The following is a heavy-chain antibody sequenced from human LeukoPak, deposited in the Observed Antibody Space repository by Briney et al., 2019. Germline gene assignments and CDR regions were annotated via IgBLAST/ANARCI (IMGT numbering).Heavy chain of an antibody. V-gene: IGHV3-48*03. CDR1: GGTLSTYE. D-gene: IGHD5-24*01. CDR2: MSRTADRI. Sequence: PAGSLRLSCTIFGGTLSTYEFNWVRQAPGKRPEWISYMSRTADRIDHADPVKGRFTMSRDNAKNSVYLQMNSLRVDDTAIYYCATRLPFTGYKNWGQGTLVTVSS. J-gene: IGHJ4*01. CDR3: ATRLPFTGYKN.